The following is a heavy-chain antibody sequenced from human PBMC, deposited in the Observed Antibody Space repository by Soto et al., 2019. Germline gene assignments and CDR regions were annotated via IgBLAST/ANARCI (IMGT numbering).Heavy chain of an antibody. J-gene: IGHJ4*02. CDR2: IYYSGST. Sequence: SETRCSTGTVSVFSISIIGYYWGWIRQPPGKGLEWIGSIYYSGSTYYNPSLKSRVTISVDTSKNQFSLKLSSVTAADTAVYYCARGYEVLDYWGQGTLVTVSS. V-gene: IGHV4-39*01. CDR3: ARGYEVLDY. CDR1: VFSISIIGYY. D-gene: IGHD5-12*01.